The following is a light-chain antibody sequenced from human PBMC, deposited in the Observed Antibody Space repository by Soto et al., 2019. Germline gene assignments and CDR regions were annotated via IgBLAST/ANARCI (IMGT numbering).Light chain of an antibody. CDR1: SSDIGGFNY. CDR3: ATWDGSLPAEV. J-gene: IGLJ2*01. CDR2: DNN. V-gene: IGLV1-51*01. Sequence: QSALTQPRSVSGSPGQSVTISCTGTSSDIGGFNYVSWYQQLPGTAPKLLIYDNNKRPSGIPDRFSGSKSGTSGTLDITGLQTGDEADYYCATWDGSLPAEVFGGGTKLTVL.